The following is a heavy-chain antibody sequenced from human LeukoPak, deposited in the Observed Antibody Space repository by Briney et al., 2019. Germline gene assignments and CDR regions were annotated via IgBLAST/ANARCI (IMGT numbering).Heavy chain of an antibody. CDR1: GYTFTSYG. CDR3: ARVGHIVLMVYAANDAFDI. Sequence: ASVKVSCKASGYTFTSYGISWVRQAPGQGLEWMGWISAYNGNTNYAQKLQGRVTMTTDTSTSTAYMELRSLRSDDTAVYYCARVGHIVLMVYAANDAFDIWGQGTMVTVSS. V-gene: IGHV1-18*01. D-gene: IGHD2-8*01. J-gene: IGHJ3*02. CDR2: ISAYNGNT.